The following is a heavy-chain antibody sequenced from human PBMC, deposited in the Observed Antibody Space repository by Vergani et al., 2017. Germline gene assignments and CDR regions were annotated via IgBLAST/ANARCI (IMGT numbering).Heavy chain of an antibody. V-gene: IGHV3-48*04. CDR3: AKTGDCSSTSCSDY. D-gene: IGHD2-2*01. CDR1: GFTFSSYG. Sequence: VQLVESGGGVVQPGRSLRLSCAASGFTFSSYGMHWVRQAPGKGLEWVSYISSSGSTIYYADSVKGRFTISRDNAKNSLYLQMNSLRAEDTAVYYCAKTGDCSSTSCSDYWGQGTLVTVSS. J-gene: IGHJ4*02. CDR2: ISSSGSTI.